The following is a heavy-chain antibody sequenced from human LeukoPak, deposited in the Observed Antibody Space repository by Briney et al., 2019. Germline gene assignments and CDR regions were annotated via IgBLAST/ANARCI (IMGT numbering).Heavy chain of an antibody. D-gene: IGHD6-19*01. CDR2: ASRDGVRQ. Sequence: GGSLRLSCAASGFTFDTHDMHWVRRAPGKGLEWVGVASRDGVRQNYGDSVEGRFTISRDQSDNTLVLQMNSLRPEDTAVYYCAKEQSSGYYRTADYWGQGTLVTVSS. V-gene: IGHV3-30*18. CDR3: AKEQSSGYYRTADY. CDR1: GFTFDTHD. J-gene: IGHJ4*02.